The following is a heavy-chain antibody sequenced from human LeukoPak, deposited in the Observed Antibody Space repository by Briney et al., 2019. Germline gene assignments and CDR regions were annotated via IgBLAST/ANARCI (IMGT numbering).Heavy chain of an antibody. CDR3: ASLRGYSYGLYFDY. Sequence: SETLSLTCTVSGGSISSYYWSWIRQPPGKGLEWIGSIYHSGSTYYNPSLKSRVTISVDTSKNQFSLKLSSVTAADTAVYYCASLRGYSYGLYFDYWGQGTLVTVSS. CDR2: IYHSGST. J-gene: IGHJ4*02. D-gene: IGHD5-18*01. V-gene: IGHV4-59*08. CDR1: GGSISSYY.